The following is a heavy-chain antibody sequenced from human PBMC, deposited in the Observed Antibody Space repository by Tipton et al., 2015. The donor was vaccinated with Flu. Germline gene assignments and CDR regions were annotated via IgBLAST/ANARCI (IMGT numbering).Heavy chain of an antibody. CDR3: ARRDYSNYVSDPKNWFDP. V-gene: IGHV4-38-2*02. J-gene: IGHJ5*02. CDR2: IHYSWSR. Sequence: GLVKPSETLSLTSIVSSDSMISDYFGDWLRQAPGKELEWLGKIHYSWSRHYNPSLKSRATITVDMPMNRFSLRLSFMYAADTAVYYCARRDYSNYVSDPKNWFDPWGQTTLVTFSP. D-gene: IGHD4-11*01. CDR1: SDSMISDYF.